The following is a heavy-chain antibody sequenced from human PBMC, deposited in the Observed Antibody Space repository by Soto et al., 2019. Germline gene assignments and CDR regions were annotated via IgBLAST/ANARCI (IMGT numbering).Heavy chain of an antibody. CDR1: GGSISSSNW. Sequence: QVQLQESGPGLVKPSGTLSLTCAVSGGSISSSNWWSWVRQPPGKGLEWIGEIYHSGSTNYNPSLKSRVTISVDKSKNQFSLKLSSVTAANTAVYYCARDDCIAAAGRNYYYGMDVWGQGTTVTVSS. D-gene: IGHD6-13*01. CDR2: IYHSGST. CDR3: ARDDCIAAAGRNYYYGMDV. V-gene: IGHV4-4*02. J-gene: IGHJ6*02.